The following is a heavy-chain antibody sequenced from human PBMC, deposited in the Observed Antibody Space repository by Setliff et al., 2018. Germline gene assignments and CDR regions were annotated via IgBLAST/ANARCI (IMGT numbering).Heavy chain of an antibody. V-gene: IGHV3-23*01. CDR3: AKDSTGRDAFDI. CDR1: GASVSGNSYY. CDR2: IRSNGGAT. J-gene: IGHJ3*02. Sequence: ETLSLTCTVSGASVSGNSYYWGWIRQPPGKGLEWVSGIRSNGGATHYAQSVKGRFTISRDNSRSTLYLDLDSLRTEDTAIYYCAKDSTGRDAFDIWGHGTMVTVSS.